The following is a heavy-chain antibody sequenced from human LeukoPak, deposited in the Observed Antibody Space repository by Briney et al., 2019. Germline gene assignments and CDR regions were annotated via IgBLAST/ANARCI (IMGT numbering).Heavy chain of an antibody. V-gene: IGHV3-11*06. J-gene: IGHJ4*02. CDR3: ARDKAVWFGEYVGSYYFDY. CDR1: GFTFSDYY. D-gene: IGHD3-10*01. CDR2: ISSSSSYT. Sequence: GGSLRLSCSASGFTFSDYYMSWIRQAPGRGLEWVSCISSSSSYTDYADSVKGRFTISRDNAKNSLYLQMNSLRAEDTAVYYCARDKAVWFGEYVGSYYFDYWGQGTLVTVSS.